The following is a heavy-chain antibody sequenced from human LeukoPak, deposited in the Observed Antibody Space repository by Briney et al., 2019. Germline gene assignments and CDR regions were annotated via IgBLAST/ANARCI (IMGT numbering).Heavy chain of an antibody. CDR1: GYTFTSYG. J-gene: IGHJ4*02. V-gene: IGHV1-18*01. CDR2: ISAYNGNT. CDR3: AGGWGSHNF. Sequence: ASVKVSCKASGYTFTSYGISWVRQAPGQGLEWMGWISAYNGNTNYAQKFQGRVTMTRDTSISTAYMELSRLRSDDTAVYYCAGGWGSHNFWGQGTLVTVSS. D-gene: IGHD3-16*01.